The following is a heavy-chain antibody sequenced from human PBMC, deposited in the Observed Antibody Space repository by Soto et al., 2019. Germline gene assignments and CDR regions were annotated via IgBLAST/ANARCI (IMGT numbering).Heavy chain of an antibody. J-gene: IGHJ4*02. CDR2: ISAYNGNT. CDR1: GYTFTSYG. CDR3: ASARLYNWNDVTRTGFDY. D-gene: IGHD1-1*01. V-gene: IGHV1-18*01. Sequence: ASVKVSCKASGYTFTSYGISWVRQAPGQGLEWMGWISAYNGNTNYAQKLQGRVTMTTDTSTSTAYMELRSLRSEGTAVYYCASARLYNWNDVTRTGFDYWGQGTLVTVSS.